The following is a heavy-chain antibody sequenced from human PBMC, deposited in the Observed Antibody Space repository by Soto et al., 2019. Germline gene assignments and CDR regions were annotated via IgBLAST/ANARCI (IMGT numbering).Heavy chain of an antibody. CDR1: GFTFDDYA. J-gene: IGHJ6*02. CDR2: ISWNSGSI. D-gene: IGHD3-16*01. CDR3: AKDSTLGGWGGMDV. V-gene: IGHV3-9*01. Sequence: DVQLVESGGGLVQPGRSLRLSCAASGFTFDDYAMHWVRQAPGKGLEWVSGISWNSGSIGYADSVKGRFTISRDNAKNPLYLQMNSLRAEDTAFYYCAKDSTLGGWGGMDVWGQGTTVTVSS.